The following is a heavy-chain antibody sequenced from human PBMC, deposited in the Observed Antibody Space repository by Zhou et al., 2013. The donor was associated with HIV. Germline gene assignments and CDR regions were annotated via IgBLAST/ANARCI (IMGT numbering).Heavy chain of an antibody. V-gene: IGHV1-69*14. Sequence: QVQLVQSGAEVRKPGSSVRISCKASGGTFKNLAFSWVRQAPGQGLEWMGGIIPNSGIRKYVERFQGRVTFSADIPTTTAYMELSGLRSDDTAVYYCASLRGSNTWDRNSYTSHRLDAWGKGTTVIVST. D-gene: IGHD1-7*01. CDR2: IIPNSGIR. CDR3: ASLRGSNTWDRNSYTSHRLDA. J-gene: IGHJ6*04. CDR1: GGTFKNLA.